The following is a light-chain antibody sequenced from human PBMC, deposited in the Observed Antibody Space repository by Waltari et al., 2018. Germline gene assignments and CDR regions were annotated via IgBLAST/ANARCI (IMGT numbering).Light chain of an antibody. V-gene: IGKV3-11*01. CDR1: QSVSSY. CDR2: DAS. J-gene: IGKJ5*01. Sequence: EIVLTQSPATLSLSPGERATHSCRASQSVSSYLAWYQQKPGQTPRLLISDASNRVTGIPARFNGSGSGTDFTRTISSLEAEDFAVYYCQQRSNWVAFGQGTRVEIK. CDR3: QQRSNWVA.